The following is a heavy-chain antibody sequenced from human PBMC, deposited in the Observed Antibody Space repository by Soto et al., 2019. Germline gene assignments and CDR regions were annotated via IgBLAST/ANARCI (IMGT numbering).Heavy chain of an antibody. D-gene: IGHD2-2*01. Sequence: GGSLRLSCAASGFIFSSYAMSRVRQAPGKGLEWVSKISNSGDSTYYADSVKGRFTISRDNSKSTLYLQMNSLRAEDTAVYYCAKRYCSSTSCAVDFWGQGTPVTVSS. CDR3: AKRYCSSTSCAVDF. CDR1: GFIFSSYA. J-gene: IGHJ4*02. V-gene: IGHV3-23*01. CDR2: ISNSGDST.